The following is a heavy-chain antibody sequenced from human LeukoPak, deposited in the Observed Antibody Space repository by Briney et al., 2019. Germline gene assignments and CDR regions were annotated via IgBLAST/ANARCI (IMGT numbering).Heavy chain of an antibody. Sequence: ASVTVSCMASGYTFTSYALHWVRQAPGQRVEWMGWINAGNGNTKYSQKFQGRVTITTDTSASTAYMELSSVRSEDTAVYYCARGITMIVVVTPAFGYWGQGTLVTVSS. D-gene: IGHD3-22*01. CDR3: ARGITMIVVVTPAFGY. CDR2: INAGNGNT. J-gene: IGHJ4*02. CDR1: GYTFTSYA. V-gene: IGHV1-3*01.